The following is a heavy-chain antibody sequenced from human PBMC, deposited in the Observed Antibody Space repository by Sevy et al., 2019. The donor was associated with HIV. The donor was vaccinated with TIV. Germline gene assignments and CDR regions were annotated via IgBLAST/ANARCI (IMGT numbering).Heavy chain of an antibody. CDR2: IKSEFDGGAI. Sequence: WGSLRLSCTASGFTFSSAWMSWVRQAPGKGLEWVGHIKSEFDGGAIDYAAPVKGRFSISREDSKNTVYLQMNSLKTEDTAVYYCITDPAYRGYDEEVINYYFYGMDVWGQGTTVTVSS. V-gene: IGHV3-15*01. J-gene: IGHJ6*02. D-gene: IGHD5-12*01. CDR3: ITDPAYRGYDEEVINYYFYGMDV. CDR1: GFTFSSAW.